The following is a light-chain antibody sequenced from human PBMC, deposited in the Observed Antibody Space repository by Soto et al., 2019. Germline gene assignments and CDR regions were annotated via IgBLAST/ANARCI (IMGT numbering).Light chain of an antibody. CDR3: QQYNTYPRT. Sequence: DIQMTQSPSSVSASVGDRVTITCRASQAISNYLAWFQLKPGKAPRSLIFAASYLHTGVPSRFSGSGSGTDFTLTINCLQPEDFATYYCQQYNTYPRTFGQGTKVEIK. V-gene: IGKV1-16*01. CDR1: QAISNY. CDR2: AAS. J-gene: IGKJ1*01.